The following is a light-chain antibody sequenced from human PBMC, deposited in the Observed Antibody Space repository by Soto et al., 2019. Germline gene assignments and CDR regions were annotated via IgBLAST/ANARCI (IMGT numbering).Light chain of an antibody. CDR1: QSVSSY. J-gene: IGKJ5*01. CDR3: QQRQYWPPIT. V-gene: IGKV3-11*01. Sequence: PGERATLSCRASQSVSSYLAWYQQKPGQAPRLLIYDASNRATGIPARFSGSGSGTDFTLTISSLEPEDFAIYYCQQRQYWPPITFGQGTRLEIK. CDR2: DAS.